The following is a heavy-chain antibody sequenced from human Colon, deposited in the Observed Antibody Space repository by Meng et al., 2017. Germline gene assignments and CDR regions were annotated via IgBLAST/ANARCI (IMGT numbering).Heavy chain of an antibody. CDR2: ISSSGSTI. CDR1: GFTFSSYE. CDR3: ARIKRCSGGSCYQEYWFDP. Sequence: GESLKISCAASGFTFSSYEMNWVRQAPGKGLEWVSYISSSGSTIYYADSVKGRFTISRDNAKNSLYLQMNSLRAEDTAVYYCARIKRCSGGSCYQEYWFDPWGQGTLVTVSS. D-gene: IGHD2-15*01. V-gene: IGHV3-48*03. J-gene: IGHJ5*02.